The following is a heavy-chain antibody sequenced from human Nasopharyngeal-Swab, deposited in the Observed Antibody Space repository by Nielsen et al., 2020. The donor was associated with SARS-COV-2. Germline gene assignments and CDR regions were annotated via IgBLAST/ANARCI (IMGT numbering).Heavy chain of an antibody. Sequence: GGSLRLSCAASGFTFDSYAMTWVRQAPGKGLEWVSSVTGSGSTTKYADSVKGRFTISRDNSNKKVYLQMHSLRAEDSAVYYCAKDRYCSGGACYFNGFDSWGQGTLVTVSP. J-gene: IGHJ4*02. CDR3: AKDRYCSGGACYFNGFDS. CDR1: GFTFDSYA. D-gene: IGHD2-15*01. CDR2: VTGSGSTT. V-gene: IGHV3-23*01.